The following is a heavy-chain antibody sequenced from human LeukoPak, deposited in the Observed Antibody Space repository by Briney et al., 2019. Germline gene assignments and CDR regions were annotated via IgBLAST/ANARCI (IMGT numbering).Heavy chain of an antibody. CDR2: IKQDGSEK. CDR1: GFTFSSYW. D-gene: IGHD4-17*01. Sequence: PGGSLRLSCAASGFTFSSYWMSWVRQAPGKGLEWVANIKQDGSEKYYVDPVKGRFTISRDNAKNSLYLQMNSLRAEDTAVYYCARDLRTVTAFYYYYYYMDVWGKGTTVTVSS. J-gene: IGHJ6*03. CDR3: ARDLRTVTAFYYYYYYMDV. V-gene: IGHV3-7*01.